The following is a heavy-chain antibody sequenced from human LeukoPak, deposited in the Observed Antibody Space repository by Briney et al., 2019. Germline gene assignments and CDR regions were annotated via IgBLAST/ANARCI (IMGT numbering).Heavy chain of an antibody. J-gene: IGHJ4*02. D-gene: IGHD2-21*02. Sequence: ASVKVSCKVSGYTLTELSMHWVRQAPGKGLEWMGGFDPEDGETIYAQKFQGRVTMTEDTSTDTAYMELSSLRSDDTAVYYCARVLTAYPSYYRYFDYWGQGTLVTVSS. CDR3: ARVLTAYPSYYRYFDY. CDR1: GYTLTELS. CDR2: FDPEDGET. V-gene: IGHV1-24*01.